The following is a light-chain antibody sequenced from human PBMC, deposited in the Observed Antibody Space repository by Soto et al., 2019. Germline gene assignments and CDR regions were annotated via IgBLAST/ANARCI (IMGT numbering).Light chain of an antibody. CDR1: QSVSSK. V-gene: IGKV3D-15*01. J-gene: IGKJ5*01. CDR3: QQYNNWPPIT. CDR2: GAS. Sequence: EPVMTQSPATLSVSPGARATLSCSASQSVSSKLAWYQQKPGQAPRLLIYGASTRATGIPARFSGSGSGTEFTLTISSLQSEDFAVYYGQQYNNWPPITVGQGTRLEIK.